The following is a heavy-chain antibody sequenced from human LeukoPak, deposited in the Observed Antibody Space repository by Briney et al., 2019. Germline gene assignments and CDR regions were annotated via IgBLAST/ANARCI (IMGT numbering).Heavy chain of an antibody. V-gene: IGHV5-51*01. D-gene: IGHD3-22*01. Sequence: GESLKISCKGSGYSFTSYWIGWVRQMPGKGLEWMGIIYPGDSDTRYSPSFQGQVTISADKSISTAYLQWSSLKASDTAMYYCARPLDYYDSSGYYGAFDIWGQGTMATVSS. CDR3: ARPLDYYDSSGYYGAFDI. CDR2: IYPGDSDT. CDR1: GYSFTSYW. J-gene: IGHJ3*02.